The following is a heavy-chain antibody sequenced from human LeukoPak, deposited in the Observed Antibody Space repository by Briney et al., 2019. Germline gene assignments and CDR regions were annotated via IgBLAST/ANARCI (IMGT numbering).Heavy chain of an antibody. D-gene: IGHD6-19*01. J-gene: IGHJ4*02. V-gene: IGHV4-4*07. CDR3: ARVSSTGRYDY. CDR1: GGSISSYY. Sequence: SETLSLTCTVSGGSISSYYWSWIRQPAGKGLEWIGRIYSSGSTNYNPSLKSRVTMSVATSKNQFSLKLSSVTAADTAVYYCARVSSTGRYDYWGQGTLVTVSS. CDR2: IYSSGST.